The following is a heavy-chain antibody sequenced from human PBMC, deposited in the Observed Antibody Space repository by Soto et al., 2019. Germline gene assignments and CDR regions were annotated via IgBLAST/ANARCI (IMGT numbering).Heavy chain of an antibody. V-gene: IGHV4-59*01. CDR1: GAPITINY. J-gene: IGHJ4*01. CDR3: ARDAGGPYDH. CDR2: IYYSGST. Sequence: SETLSLTCTVSGAPITINYWSWIRQAPGKGLEWIGYIYYSGSTTYNPSLKSRVTMSADTSKDQFSLKLNSVTAADTAVYYCARDAGGPYDHWVPGILVNVSS. D-gene: IGHD2-15*01.